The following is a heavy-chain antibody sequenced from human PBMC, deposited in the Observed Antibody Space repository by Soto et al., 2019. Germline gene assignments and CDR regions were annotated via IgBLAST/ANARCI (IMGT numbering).Heavy chain of an antibody. CDR3: ARDVNRWELRGFFDP. V-gene: IGHV4-59*01. CDR2: IYYTGNT. J-gene: IGHJ5*02. CDR1: GGSIVDYY. Sequence: SETLSLTCSVSGGSIVDYYWSWIRQPPGKGLEWIGFIYYTGNTRYNPSLGSRVTISLDTSKNQFSLKLTSATTADTAFYYCARDVNRWELRGFFDPWGRGALVTVSS. D-gene: IGHD1-7*01.